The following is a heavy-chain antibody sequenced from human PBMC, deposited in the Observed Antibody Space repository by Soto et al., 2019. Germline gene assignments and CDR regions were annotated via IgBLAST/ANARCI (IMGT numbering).Heavy chain of an antibody. V-gene: IGHV4-4*02. D-gene: IGHD3-3*01. CDR3: ARGPLYYDFWSGYTQVYYFDE. CDR2: IYHSGRT. Sequence: SETLSLTCAVSGGSISSNNWWSWVRQAPGKGLEWIGEIYHSGRTSYNPSLRSRVTISVDTSKNQFSLKLSSVTAADTAVYYCARGPLYYDFWSGYTQVYYFDEWGKGTLVTVSS. CDR1: GGSISSNNW. J-gene: IGHJ4*02.